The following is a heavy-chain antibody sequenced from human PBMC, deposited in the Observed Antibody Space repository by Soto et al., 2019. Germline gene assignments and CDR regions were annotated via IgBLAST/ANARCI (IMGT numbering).Heavy chain of an antibody. CDR2: INHSGST. V-gene: IGHV4-34*01. Sequence: PSETLSLTCAVFGGSFSGYYWSWIRQPPGKGLEWIGEINHSGSTNYNPSLKSRVTISVDTSKNKFSLKLSSVTAADTAVYYCERAPIVGAPIDYWGQGTLVSVSS. D-gene: IGHD1-26*01. CDR1: GGSFSGYY. J-gene: IGHJ4*02. CDR3: ERAPIVGAPIDY.